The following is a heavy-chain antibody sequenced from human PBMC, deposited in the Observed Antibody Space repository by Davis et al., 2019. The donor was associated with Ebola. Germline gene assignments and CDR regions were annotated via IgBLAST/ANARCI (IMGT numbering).Heavy chain of an antibody. CDR1: GYTFTSYG. V-gene: IGHV1-18*01. Sequence: ASVKVSCKASGYTFTSYGISWVRQAPGQGLEWMGWISAYNGNTNYAQKLQGRVTMTTDTSTSTVYMELSSLRSEDTAVYYCAKSEQLVLPDYWGQGTLVTVSS. J-gene: IGHJ4*02. CDR3: AKSEQLVLPDY. CDR2: ISAYNGNT. D-gene: IGHD6-6*01.